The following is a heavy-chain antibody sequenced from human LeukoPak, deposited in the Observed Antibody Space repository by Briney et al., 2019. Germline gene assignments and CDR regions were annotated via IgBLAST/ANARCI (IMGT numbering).Heavy chain of an antibody. CDR2: ISYDGSNK. V-gene: IGHV3-30-3*01. D-gene: IGHD3-16*01. CDR3: AKGKAVGDLGY. J-gene: IGHJ4*02. CDR1: GFTFSSYA. Sequence: GGSLRLSCAASGFTFSSYAMHWVRQAPGKGLEWVTVISYDGSNKYYADSVKGRFTISRDNSKNTLYLQMNSLRAEDTAVYYCAKGKAVGDLGYWGQGTLVTVSS.